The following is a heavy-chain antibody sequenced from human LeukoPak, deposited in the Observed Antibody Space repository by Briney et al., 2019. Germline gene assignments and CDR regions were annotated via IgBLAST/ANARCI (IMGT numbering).Heavy chain of an antibody. J-gene: IGHJ6*03. Sequence: PGGSLRLSCAASGFTFSTCGMHWVRQAPGKGLEWVAFIRYGGSDIYYGDSVKGRFTISRDNSKNTLYLQMNSLRGEDTAVYYCAKEPYSSVYYFYYMDVWGKGTTVTDSS. D-gene: IGHD6-25*01. CDR3: AKEPYSSVYYFYYMDV. CDR2: IRYGGSDI. V-gene: IGHV3-30*02. CDR1: GFTFSTCG.